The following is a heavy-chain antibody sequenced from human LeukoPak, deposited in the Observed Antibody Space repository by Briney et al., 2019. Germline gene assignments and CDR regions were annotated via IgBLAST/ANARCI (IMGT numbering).Heavy chain of an antibody. J-gene: IGHJ1*01. Sequence: SETLSLTCTVSGGSISSYYWGWIRQPPGKGLEWIGYIYYSGSTNYNPSLKSRVTISVDTSKNQFSLKLSSVTAADTAVYYCASTEGNSSGWYKYFQRWGQGTLVTVSS. D-gene: IGHD6-19*01. CDR3: ASTEGNSSGWYKYFQR. CDR1: GGSISSYY. CDR2: IYYSGST. V-gene: IGHV4-59*01.